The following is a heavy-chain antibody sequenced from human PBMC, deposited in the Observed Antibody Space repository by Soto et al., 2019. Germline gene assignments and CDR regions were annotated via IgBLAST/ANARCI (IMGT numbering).Heavy chain of an antibody. CDR3: ARDRGLFGVADYYYYGMDV. Sequence: QVQLVQSGAEVKKPGSSVKVSCKASGGTFSSYAISWVRQAPGQGLEWMGGIIPIFGTANYAQKFQGRVTITADESTSTAYMELSSLRSEDTAVYYCARDRGLFGVADYYYYGMDVWGQGTTVTVSS. V-gene: IGHV1-69*01. CDR2: IIPIFGTA. J-gene: IGHJ6*02. CDR1: GGTFSSYA. D-gene: IGHD3-3*01.